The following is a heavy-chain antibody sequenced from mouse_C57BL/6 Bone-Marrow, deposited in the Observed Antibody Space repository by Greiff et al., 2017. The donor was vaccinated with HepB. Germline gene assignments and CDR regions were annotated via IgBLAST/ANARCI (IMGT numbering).Heavy chain of an antibody. J-gene: IGHJ4*01. CDR2: IYPGGGYT. V-gene: IGHV1-63*01. D-gene: IGHD1-1*01. CDR3: ARRTTVVAPSMAMDY. CDR1: GYTFTNYW. Sequence: VQLQQSGAELVRPGTSVKMSCKASGYTFTNYWIGWAKQRPGHGLEWIGDIYPGGGYTNYNEKFKGKATLTADKSSSTAYMQFSSLTSEDSAIYYCARRTTVVAPSMAMDYWGQGTSVTVSS.